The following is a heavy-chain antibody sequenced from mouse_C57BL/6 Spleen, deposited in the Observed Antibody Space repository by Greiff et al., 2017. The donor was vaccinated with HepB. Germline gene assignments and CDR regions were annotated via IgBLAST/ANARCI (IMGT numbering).Heavy chain of an antibody. CDR2: ISSGGSYT. V-gene: IGHV5-6*01. J-gene: IGHJ4*01. Sequence: EVNVVESGGDLVKPGGSLKLSCAASGFTFSSYGMSWVRQTPDKRLEWVATISSGGSYTYYPDSVKGRFTISRDNAKNTLYLQMSSLKSEDTAMYYCARHGGTTVYYAMDYWGQGTSVTVSS. CDR1: GFTFSSYG. D-gene: IGHD1-1*01. CDR3: ARHGGTTVYYAMDY.